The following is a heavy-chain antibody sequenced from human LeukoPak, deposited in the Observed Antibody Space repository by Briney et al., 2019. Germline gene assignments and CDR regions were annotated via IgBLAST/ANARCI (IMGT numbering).Heavy chain of an antibody. Sequence: GASVKVSCKASGYTFTNYDIHWVRQAPGQGLEWMGRINPNSGGTNYAQKFQGRVTMTRDTSISTAYMELSRLRSGDTAVYYCASGDLWFGELSKFDYWGQGTLVTVSS. J-gene: IGHJ4*02. CDR1: GYTFTNYD. V-gene: IGHV1-2*06. CDR3: ASGDLWFGELSKFDY. D-gene: IGHD3-10*01. CDR2: INPNSGGT.